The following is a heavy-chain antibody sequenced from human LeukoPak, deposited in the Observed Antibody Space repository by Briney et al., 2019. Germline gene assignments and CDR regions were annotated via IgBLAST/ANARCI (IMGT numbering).Heavy chain of an antibody. V-gene: IGHV1-18*01. CDR2: INPNSGGT. CDR3: ARVRLAVALGDY. J-gene: IGHJ4*02. D-gene: IGHD6-19*01. CDR1: GYTFTSYG. Sequence: ASVKVSCKASGYTFTSYGISWVRQAPGQGLEWMGWINPNSGGTNYAQKLQGRVTMTTDTSTSTACMELRSLRSDDTAVYYCARVRLAVALGDYWGQGTLVTVSS.